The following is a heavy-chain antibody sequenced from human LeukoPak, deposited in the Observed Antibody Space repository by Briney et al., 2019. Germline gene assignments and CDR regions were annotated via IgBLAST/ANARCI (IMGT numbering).Heavy chain of an antibody. J-gene: IGHJ3*02. CDR1: GGSISSGGYS. CDR3: ASSTVTNVSYAFDI. D-gene: IGHD4-17*01. V-gene: IGHV4-30-2*01. CDR2: IYHSGST. Sequence: SQTLSLTCAVSGGSISSGGYSWSWIRQPPGKGLEWIGYIYHSGSTYYNPSLKSRVTISVDRSKNQFSLKLSSVTAADTAVDYCASSTVTNVSYAFDIWGQGTMVTVSS.